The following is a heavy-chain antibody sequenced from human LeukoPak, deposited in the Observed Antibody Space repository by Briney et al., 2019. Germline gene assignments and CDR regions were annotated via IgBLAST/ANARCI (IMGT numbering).Heavy chain of an antibody. J-gene: IGHJ5*02. D-gene: IGHD4-17*01. CDR3: ARGSMTTVTIDNWFDP. CDR1: GYTSTGYY. CDR2: INPNSGGT. V-gene: IGHV1-2*06. Sequence: ASVKVSCKASGYTSTGYYMHWVRQAPGQGLEWMGRINPNSGGTNYAQKFQGRVTMTRDTSISTAYMELSRLRSDDTAVYYCARGSMTTVTIDNWFDPWGQGTLVTVSS.